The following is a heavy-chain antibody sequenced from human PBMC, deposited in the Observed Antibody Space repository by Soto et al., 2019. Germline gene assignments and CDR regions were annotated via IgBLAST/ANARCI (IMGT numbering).Heavy chain of an antibody. J-gene: IGHJ6*04. V-gene: IGHV3-73*01. Sequence: GGSLRLSCAASGFTFSGSAMHWVRQASGKGLEWVGRIRSKANSYATAYAASVKGRFTISRDDSKNTAYLQMNSLKTEDTAVYYCTARAGSINGSGSYYRGGVWGKGTTVTVSS. CDR1: GFTFSGSA. D-gene: IGHD3-10*01. CDR3: TARAGSINGSGSYYRGGV. CDR2: IRSKANSYAT.